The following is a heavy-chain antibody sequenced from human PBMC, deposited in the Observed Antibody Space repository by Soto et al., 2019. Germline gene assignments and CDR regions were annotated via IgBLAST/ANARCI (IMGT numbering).Heavy chain of an antibody. Sequence: EVQLLESGGGLVQPGGSLRLSCAASGFMFSNYAMNWVRQAPGKGLELVSGISDSGGSTYYADSVKGRFTISRENSKNTLYLQMNSLRAEDTAVYYCARDPVGAKFDYWGQGTLVTVSS. CDR1: GFMFSNYA. CDR2: ISDSGGST. CDR3: ARDPVGAKFDY. D-gene: IGHD1-26*01. V-gene: IGHV3-23*01. J-gene: IGHJ4*02.